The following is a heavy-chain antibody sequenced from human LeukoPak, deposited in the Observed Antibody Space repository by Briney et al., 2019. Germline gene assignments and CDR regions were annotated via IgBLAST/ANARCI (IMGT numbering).Heavy chain of an antibody. D-gene: IGHD3-10*01. J-gene: IGHJ5*02. CDR2: IIPILGIA. V-gene: IGHV1-69*04. Sequence: SVKVSCKASGYTFTSYGISWVRQAPGQGLEWMGRIIPILGIANYAQKFQGRVTITADKSTSTAYMELSSLRSEDTAVYYCARVITMVRGVISWFDPWGQGTLVTVSS. CDR3: ARVITMVRGVISWFDP. CDR1: GYTFTSYG.